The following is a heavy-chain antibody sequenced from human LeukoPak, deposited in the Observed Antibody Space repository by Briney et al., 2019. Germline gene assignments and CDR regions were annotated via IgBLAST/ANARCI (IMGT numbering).Heavy chain of an antibody. CDR3: ARAQGYCSSTSCFNWFDP. Sequence: SGTLSLTCTVSGGSISSGDYYWSWMRQPPGKGLEWIGYIYYSGSTYYNPSLKSRVTISVDTSQNQFSLKLSSVTAADTAVYYCARAQGYCSSTSCFNWFDPWGQGTLVTVSS. CDR2: IYYSGST. J-gene: IGHJ5*02. V-gene: IGHV4-30-4*01. CDR1: GGSISSGDYY. D-gene: IGHD2-2*01.